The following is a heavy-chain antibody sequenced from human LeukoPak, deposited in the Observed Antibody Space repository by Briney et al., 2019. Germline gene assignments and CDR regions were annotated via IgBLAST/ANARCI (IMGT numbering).Heavy chain of an antibody. D-gene: IGHD4-23*01. CDR2: IGTAGDT. J-gene: IGHJ4*02. V-gene: IGHV3-13*04. Sequence: GGSLRLSCADSGFTFSRYEMHSVRQATGKGLEWVSAIGTAGDTYYPGSVKGRFTISRENAKNSLYLQMNSLRAGDTAVYYCASAGPGGNLDYLGQGTLVTVSS. CDR1: GFTFSRYE. CDR3: ASAGPGGNLDY.